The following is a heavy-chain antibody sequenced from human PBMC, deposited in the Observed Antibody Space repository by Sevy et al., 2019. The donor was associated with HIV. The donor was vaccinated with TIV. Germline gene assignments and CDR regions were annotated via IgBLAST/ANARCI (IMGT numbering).Heavy chain of an antibody. CDR2: INHSGST. Sequence: SETLSLTCAVYGGSFSGYYWSWIRQPPGKGLEWIGEINHSGSTNYNPSLKSRVTISVDTSKNQFSLKRGFVTAADTDVYYCARGRITMVRGVKYYYYGMDVWGQGTTVTVSS. J-gene: IGHJ6*02. CDR3: ARGRITMVRGVKYYYYGMDV. D-gene: IGHD3-10*01. CDR1: GGSFSGYY. V-gene: IGHV4-34*01.